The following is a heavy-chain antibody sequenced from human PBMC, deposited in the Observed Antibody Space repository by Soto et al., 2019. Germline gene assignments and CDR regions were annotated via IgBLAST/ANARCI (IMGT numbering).Heavy chain of an antibody. J-gene: IGHJ4*02. CDR2: IIPIFGTA. CDR1: GGTFSSYA. Sequence: SVKVSCKASGGTFSSYAISWVRQAPGQGLEWMGGIIPIFGTANYAQKFQGRVTITADESTSTAYMELSSLRSEDTAVYYCARVGIVATSIDYFDYWGQGTLVTVSS. D-gene: IGHD5-12*01. CDR3: ARVGIVATSIDYFDY. V-gene: IGHV1-69*13.